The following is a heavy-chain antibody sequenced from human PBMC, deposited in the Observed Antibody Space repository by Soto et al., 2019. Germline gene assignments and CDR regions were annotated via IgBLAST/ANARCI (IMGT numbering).Heavy chain of an antibody. CDR3: ARDPARGWQCLGYYFDY. CDR1: GFTFSSYG. V-gene: IGHV3-33*01. Sequence: GGSLRLSCAASGFTFSSYGMHWVRQAPGKGLEWVAVIWYDGSNKYYADSVKGRFTISRDNSKNTLYLQMNSLRAEDTAVYYCARDPARGWQCLGYYFDYWGQGTLVTVSS. D-gene: IGHD6-19*01. J-gene: IGHJ4*02. CDR2: IWYDGSNK.